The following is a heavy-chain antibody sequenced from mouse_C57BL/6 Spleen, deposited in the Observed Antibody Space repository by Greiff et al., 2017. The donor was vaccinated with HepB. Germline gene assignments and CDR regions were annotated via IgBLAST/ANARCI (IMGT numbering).Heavy chain of an antibody. D-gene: IGHD2-4*01. Sequence: EVKLVESEGGLVQPGSSMKLSCTASGFTFSDYYMAWVRQVPEKGLEWVANINYDGSSTYYLDSLKSRFIISRDNAKNILYLQMSSLKSEDTATYYCARAGIYYDYDVDYFDYWGQGTTLTVSS. CDR1: GFTFSDYY. CDR3: ARAGIYYDYDVDYFDY. V-gene: IGHV5-16*01. CDR2: INYDGSST. J-gene: IGHJ2*01.